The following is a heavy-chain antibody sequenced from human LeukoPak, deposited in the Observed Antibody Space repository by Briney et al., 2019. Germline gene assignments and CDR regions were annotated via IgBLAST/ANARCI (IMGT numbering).Heavy chain of an antibody. Sequence: SETLSLTCAVYGGSFSGYYWSWIRQPPGKGLEWIGEINHSGSTNYNPSLKSRVTISVDTSKNQFSLKLSSVTAADTAVYYCAAAYCGGDCYPSPDYWGQGTLVTVSS. CDR1: GGSFSGYY. CDR3: AAAYCGGDCYPSPDY. CDR2: INHSGST. D-gene: IGHD2-21*02. V-gene: IGHV4-34*01. J-gene: IGHJ4*02.